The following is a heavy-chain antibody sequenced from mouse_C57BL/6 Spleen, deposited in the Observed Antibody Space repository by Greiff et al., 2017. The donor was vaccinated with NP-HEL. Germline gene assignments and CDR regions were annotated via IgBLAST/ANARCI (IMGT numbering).Heavy chain of an antibody. CDR2: INPGSGGT. D-gene: IGHD1-1*01. CDR3: ARESITTWYFDV. V-gene: IGHV1-54*01. Sequence: VQLQQSGAELVRPGTSVKVSCKASGYAFTNYLIEWVKQRPGQGLEWIGVINPGSGGTNYNEKFKGKATLTADKSSSTAYMQLSSLTSEDSAVYFCARESITTWYFDVWGTGTTVTVSS. CDR1: GYAFTNYL. J-gene: IGHJ1*03.